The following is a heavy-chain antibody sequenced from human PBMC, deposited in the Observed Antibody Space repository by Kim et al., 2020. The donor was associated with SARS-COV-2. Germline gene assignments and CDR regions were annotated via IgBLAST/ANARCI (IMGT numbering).Heavy chain of an antibody. V-gene: IGHV3-53*01. Sequence: GGSLRLSCAASGFTVSSNYMSWVRQAPGKGLEWVSVIYSGGSTYYADSVKGRFTISRDNSKNTLYLQMNSLRAEDTAVYYCARDHHYYGSGSYVSLPYYWGQGTLVTVSS. CDR1: GFTVSSNY. CDR3: ARDHHYYGSGSYVSLPYY. J-gene: IGHJ4*02. CDR2: IYSGGST. D-gene: IGHD3-10*01.